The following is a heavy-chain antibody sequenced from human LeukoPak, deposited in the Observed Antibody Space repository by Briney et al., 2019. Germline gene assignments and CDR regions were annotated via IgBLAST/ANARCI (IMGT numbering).Heavy chain of an antibody. J-gene: IGHJ6*02. CDR2: IYYSGST. D-gene: IGHD4-23*01. Sequence: SETLSLTCTVSGGSISSSSYYWGWIRQPPGKGLEWIGSIYYSGSTYYNPSLKSRVTISVDTSKNQFSLKLSSVTAADTAVYYCARDRAQYDYGGNSGVDDYYGMDVWGQGTTVTVSS. CDR3: ARDRAQYDYGGNSGVDDYYGMDV. V-gene: IGHV4-39*02. CDR1: GGSISSSSYY.